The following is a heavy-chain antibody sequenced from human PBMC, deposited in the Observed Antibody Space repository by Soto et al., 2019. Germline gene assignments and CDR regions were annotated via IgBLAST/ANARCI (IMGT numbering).Heavy chain of an antibody. CDR2: TYYRAQWFS. J-gene: IGHJ4*02. CDR1: VDSVSTNAAA. CDR3: ARHHFVVRWAY. D-gene: IGHD3-16*01. Sequence: SQTLSLSCAISVDSVSTNAAAWNWISLSPSGGLEWLGRTYYRAQWFSEYALSVKGRISTRADISKNEISLDLNSVTPEDTAVNYCARHHFVVRWAYLGQGTQVTDSS. V-gene: IGHV6-1*01.